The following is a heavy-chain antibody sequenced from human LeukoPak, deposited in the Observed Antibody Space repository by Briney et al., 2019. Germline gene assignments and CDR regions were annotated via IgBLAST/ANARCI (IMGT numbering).Heavy chain of an antibody. V-gene: IGHV3-21*01. D-gene: IGHD6-19*01. J-gene: IGHJ4*02. CDR1: GFTFSSYS. CDR2: ISSSSSYI. CDR3: ARTDSIAVAPVEVDY. Sequence: PGGSLRLSCAASGFTFSSYSMNWVRQAPGKGLEWVSSISSSSSYIYYADSVKGRFTISRDNAKNSLYLQMNSLRAEDTAVYYCARTDSIAVAPVEVDYWGQGTLVTVSS.